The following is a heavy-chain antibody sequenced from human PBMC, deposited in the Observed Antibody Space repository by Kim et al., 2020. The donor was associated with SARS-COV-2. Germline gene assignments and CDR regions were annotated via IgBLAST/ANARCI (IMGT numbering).Heavy chain of an antibody. CDR3: ARGADSSSWCGGFDY. D-gene: IGHD6-13*01. V-gene: IGHV3-7*01. J-gene: IGHJ4*02. CDR2: IKQDGSEK. CDR1: GFTFSSYW. Sequence: GGSLRLSCAASGFTFSSYWMRWVRQAPGKGLEWVANIKQDGSEKKYVDSVKGRFTISRDNAKNSLFLQMSSLRAEDTAVYYCARGADSSSWCGGFDYWGQGTLVTVSS.